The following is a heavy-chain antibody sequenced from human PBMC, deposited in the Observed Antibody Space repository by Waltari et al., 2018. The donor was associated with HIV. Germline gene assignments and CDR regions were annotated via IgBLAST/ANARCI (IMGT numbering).Heavy chain of an antibody. D-gene: IGHD5-12*01. V-gene: IGHV4-59*01. Sequence: STNYNPSLKSRVTISVDTSKNQFSLKLSSVTAADTAVYYCARRKAPVGDRGYAGTHWYFDLWGRGTLVTVSS. J-gene: IGHJ2*01. CDR2: ST. CDR3: ARRKAPVGDRGYAGTHWYFDL.